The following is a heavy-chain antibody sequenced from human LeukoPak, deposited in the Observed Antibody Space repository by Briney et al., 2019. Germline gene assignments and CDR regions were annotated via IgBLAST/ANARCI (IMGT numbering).Heavy chain of an antibody. CDR1: GFTFSSYA. J-gene: IGHJ6*03. CDR2: ISDSGGRT. D-gene: IGHD3-9*01. Sequence: GGSLRLSCAASGFTFSSYAMSWVRQAPGKGLEWVSAISDSGGRTHYADSVRGRFTMSRDNSKKTLYLQMNSLKTEDTAVYYCTTDPDLTGYYYYYMDVWGKGTTVTISS. V-gene: IGHV3-23*01. CDR3: TTDPDLTGYYYYYMDV.